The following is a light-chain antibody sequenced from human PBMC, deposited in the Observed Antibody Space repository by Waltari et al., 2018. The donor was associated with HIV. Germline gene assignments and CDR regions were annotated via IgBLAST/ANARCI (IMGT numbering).Light chain of an antibody. CDR1: QDISNY. Sequence: EIQMTQTASSLSASVSDRVTITCQASQDISNYLNWYQQKPGKAPKLLIYDASNLHTGVPSRFSGSASGTDFTFTISSLQPEDIGKYYCQQYYNLPNTFGQGTKLEIK. CDR2: DAS. J-gene: IGKJ2*01. CDR3: QQYYNLPNT. V-gene: IGKV1-33*01.